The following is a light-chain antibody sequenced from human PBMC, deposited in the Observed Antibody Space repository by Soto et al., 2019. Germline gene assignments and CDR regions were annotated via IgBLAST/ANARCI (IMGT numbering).Light chain of an antibody. CDR1: SNDIGAYNY. V-gene: IGLV2-14*01. CDR2: DVN. CDR3: SSYTKTSTLVV. J-gene: IGLJ3*02. Sequence: QSALTQPASVSGSPGQSITISCTGTSNDIGAYNYVSCYQQSPDKATKLLIYDVNNRPSGVSTRFSGSKSGNTASLTISGLQAEDEADYYCSSYTKTSTLVVFGGGTKLTVL.